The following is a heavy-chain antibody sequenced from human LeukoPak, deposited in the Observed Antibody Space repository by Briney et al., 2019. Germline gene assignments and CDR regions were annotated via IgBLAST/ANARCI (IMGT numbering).Heavy chain of an antibody. V-gene: IGHV3-74*01. CDR1: GFRFSNSW. Sequence: GGSLRLSCAASGFRFSNSWMYWVRQGPGKGPVWVSRMKTDGTRIEYADSVKGRFTISRDNAKNTLFLQMSSLRVEDTAVYYCARSPGIAAAGTGPEDYWGQGTLVTVSS. CDR2: MKTDGTRI. J-gene: IGHJ4*02. CDR3: ARSPGIAAAGTGPEDY. D-gene: IGHD6-13*01.